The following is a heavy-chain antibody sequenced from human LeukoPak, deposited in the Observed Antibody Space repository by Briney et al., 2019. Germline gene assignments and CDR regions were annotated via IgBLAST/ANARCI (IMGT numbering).Heavy chain of an antibody. Sequence: GGSLRLSCAASGFTFSSYAMSWVRQAPGKGLEWVSAISGSGGSTYYADSVKGRFTISRDNSKNTLYLQMNSLRAEDTAVYYCAKDLNSMYNYDSSGYEDAFDIWGQGTMVTVSS. J-gene: IGHJ3*02. V-gene: IGHV3-23*01. CDR1: GFTFSSYA. D-gene: IGHD3-22*01. CDR3: AKDLNSMYNYDSSGYEDAFDI. CDR2: ISGSGGST.